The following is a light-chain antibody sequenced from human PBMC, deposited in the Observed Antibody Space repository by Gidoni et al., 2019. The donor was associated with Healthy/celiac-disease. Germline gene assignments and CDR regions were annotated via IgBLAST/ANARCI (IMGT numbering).Light chain of an antibody. CDR1: SSDVGGYKY. V-gene: IGLV2-11*01. CDR2: DFS. CDR3: CSYAGSYTLV. Sequence: QSALTQPRSVSGSPGQSVTISCTGTSSDVGGYKYVSWYQQHPGKAPKLMIYDFSKRPSGVPDRISCSKSDNPASLTISGRQAEDEADYYCCSYAGSYTLVFGGGTKLTVL. J-gene: IGLJ2*01.